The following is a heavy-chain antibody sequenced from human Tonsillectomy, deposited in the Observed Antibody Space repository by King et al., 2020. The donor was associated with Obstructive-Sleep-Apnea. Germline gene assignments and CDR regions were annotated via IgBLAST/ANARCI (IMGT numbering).Heavy chain of an antibody. V-gene: IGHV1-18*01. Sequence: QLVQSGAEVKKPGASVNVSCKTSGYTFSTYGISWVRQAPGQGLEWMGWISPDNGNTNYAHNLQGRVTMTTDSSTSTAYMQLRSLRSDDTAIYYCARDYYDSTGYYPPFDYWGQGTLVTVSS. J-gene: IGHJ4*02. CDR2: ISPDNGNT. D-gene: IGHD3-22*01. CDR1: GYTFSTYG. CDR3: ARDYYDSTGYYPPFDY.